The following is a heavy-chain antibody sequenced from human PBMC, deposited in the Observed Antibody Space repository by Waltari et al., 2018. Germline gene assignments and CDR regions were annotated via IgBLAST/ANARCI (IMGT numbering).Heavy chain of an antibody. CDR3: ARLLSYRLQFPRDYYFGMDV. CDR2: IKKDGSEK. CDR1: GFTFSRYW. J-gene: IGHJ6*02. V-gene: IGHV3-7*01. D-gene: IGHD2-2*01. Sequence: QLVESGGGLVQPGGSLRLSCAASGFTFSRYWMSWVRQAPGKGLEWVANIKKDGSEKYFVDSVKGRFTISRDNAKNSLYLQMNSLRAEDTAVYYCARLLSYRLQFPRDYYFGMDVWGQGTTVTVSS.